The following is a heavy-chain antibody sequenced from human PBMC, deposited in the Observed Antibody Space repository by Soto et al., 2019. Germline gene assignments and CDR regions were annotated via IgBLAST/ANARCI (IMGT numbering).Heavy chain of an antibody. D-gene: IGHD4-17*01. CDR1: GYTFTSYY. CDR2: INPSGGST. V-gene: IGHV1-46*01. J-gene: IGHJ4*02. CDR3: ARFPVRNYGGNSNIEPFDY. Sequence: ASVKVSCKASGYTFTSYYMHWVRQAPGQGLEWMGIINPSGGSTSYAQKFQGRVTMTRDTSTSTVYMELSSLRSEDTAVYYCARFPVRNYGGNSNIEPFDYWGQGTLVTVSS.